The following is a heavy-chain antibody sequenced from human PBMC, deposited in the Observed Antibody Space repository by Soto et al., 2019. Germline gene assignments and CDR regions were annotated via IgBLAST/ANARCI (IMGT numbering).Heavy chain of an antibody. CDR2: INHSGST. CDR1: GGSFSGYY. J-gene: IGHJ4*02. Sequence: SETLSLTCAVYGGSFSGYYWSWIRQPPGKGLEWIGEINHSGSTNYNPSLKSRVTISVDTSKNQFSLKLSSVTAADTAVYYCARGLRDYWGQGTLVTVS. CDR3: ARGLRDY. V-gene: IGHV4-34*01.